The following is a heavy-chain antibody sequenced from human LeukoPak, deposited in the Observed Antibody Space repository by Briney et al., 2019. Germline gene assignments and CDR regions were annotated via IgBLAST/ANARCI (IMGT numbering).Heavy chain of an antibody. Sequence: GGSLRLSCAASGFTVISNYMSWVRQAPGKGLEWVSGIYSADSTDYADYVKGRFTISRDSSKNTLNLQMNSLRAEDTAVYYCAREARGWNGYYFDYWGQGTLVTVSS. CDR2: IYSADST. CDR1: GFTVISNY. V-gene: IGHV3-66*01. CDR3: AREARGWNGYYFDY. D-gene: IGHD6-6*01. J-gene: IGHJ4*02.